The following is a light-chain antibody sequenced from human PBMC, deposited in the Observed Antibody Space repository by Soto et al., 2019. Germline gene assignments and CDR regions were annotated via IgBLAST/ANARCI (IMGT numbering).Light chain of an antibody. CDR3: QQYNNWLST. CDR2: GAS. CDR1: QSVSSN. V-gene: IGKV3-15*01. Sequence: EIAMPQSPATLAVSPGARATLSCRASQSVSSNLAWYQQKPGQAPRLLIYGASTRATGIPARFSGSGSGTEFTLTISSLQSEDFAVYYCQQYNNWLSTFGQGTKVDIK. J-gene: IGKJ1*01.